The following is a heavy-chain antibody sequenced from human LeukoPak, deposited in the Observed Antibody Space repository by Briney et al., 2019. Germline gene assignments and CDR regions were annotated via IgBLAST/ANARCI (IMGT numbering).Heavy chain of an antibody. CDR3: AREINPPRGGFDI. J-gene: IGHJ3*02. V-gene: IGHV4-34*01. Sequence: SSETLSLTCAVYGGSFSGYYWSWIRQPPGKGLEWIGEINHSGSTNYNPSLKSRVTISVDTSKNQFSLKLSSVTAADTAVYYCAREINPPRGGFDIWGQGTMVTVSS. D-gene: IGHD2-15*01. CDR2: INHSGST. CDR1: GGSFSGYY.